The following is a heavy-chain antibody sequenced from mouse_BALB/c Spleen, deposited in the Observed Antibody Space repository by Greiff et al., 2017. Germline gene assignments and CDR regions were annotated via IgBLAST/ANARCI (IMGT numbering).Heavy chain of an antibody. V-gene: IGHV3-2*02. CDR3: ARWRYDHAMDY. CDR1: GYSITSDYA. D-gene: IGHD2-14*01. J-gene: IGHJ4*01. CDR2: ISYSGST. Sequence: EVQLVESGPGLVKPSQSLSLTCTVTGYSITSDYAWNWIRQFPGNKLEWMGYISYSGSTSYNPSLKSRISITRDTSKNQFFLQLNSVTTEDTATYYCARWRYDHAMDYWGQGTSVTVSS.